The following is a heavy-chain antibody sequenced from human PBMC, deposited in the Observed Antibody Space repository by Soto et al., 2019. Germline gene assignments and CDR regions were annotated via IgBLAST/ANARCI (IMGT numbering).Heavy chain of an antibody. CDR1: GFTFSSYA. CDR2: ISYDGSNK. CDR3: ARDTSDSSGYYYYGMDV. D-gene: IGHD3-22*01. Sequence: ESGGGVVQPGRSLRLSCAASGFTFSSYAMHWVRQAPGKGLEWVAVISYDGSNKYYADSVKGRFTISRDNSKNTLYLQMNSRRAEDTAVYYCARDTSDSSGYYYYGMDVWGQGTTVTVSS. V-gene: IGHV3-30-3*01. J-gene: IGHJ6*02.